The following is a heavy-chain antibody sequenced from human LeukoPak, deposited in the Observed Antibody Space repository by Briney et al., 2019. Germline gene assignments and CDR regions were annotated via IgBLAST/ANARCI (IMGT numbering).Heavy chain of an antibody. CDR2: IYYSGST. J-gene: IGHJ4*02. V-gene: IGHV4-39*07. Sequence: PSETLSLTCTVSGGSISSSSYYWGWIRQPPGKGLEWIGSIYYSGSTYYNPSLKSRVTISVDTSKNQFSLKLSSVTAADTAVYYCARNAPRYSYGHWGQGTLVTVSS. D-gene: IGHD5-18*01. CDR3: ARNAPRYSYGH. CDR1: GGSISSSSYY.